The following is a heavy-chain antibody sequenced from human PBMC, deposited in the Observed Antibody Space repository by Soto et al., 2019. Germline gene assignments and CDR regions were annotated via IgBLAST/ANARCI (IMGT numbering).Heavy chain of an antibody. Sequence: GESLRLSCAASGFTFSSYAMSWVRQAPGKGLEWVSAISGSGGSTYYADSVKGRFTISRDNSKNTLYLQMNSLRAEDTAVYYCAKVVVVYAIRVDYGMDFWGQGTTVTVSS. J-gene: IGHJ6*02. V-gene: IGHV3-23*01. CDR3: AKVVVVYAIRVDYGMDF. CDR1: GFTFSSYA. CDR2: ISGSGGST. D-gene: IGHD2-8*02.